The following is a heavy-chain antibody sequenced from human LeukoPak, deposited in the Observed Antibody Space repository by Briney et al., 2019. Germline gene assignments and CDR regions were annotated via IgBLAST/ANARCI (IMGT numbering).Heavy chain of an antibody. J-gene: IGHJ4*02. D-gene: IGHD6-25*01. V-gene: IGHV4-59*08. CDR1: GGSISGYY. Sequence: SETLSLTCTVSGGSISGYYWSWIRQPPGKGLEWIGYIYYSGSTTYNPSLKSRVTMSVDASKNQLSLRVSSVTAADTAVYYCARHRSSEDDYWGQGTLVTVSS. CDR3: ARHRSSEDDY. CDR2: IYYSGST.